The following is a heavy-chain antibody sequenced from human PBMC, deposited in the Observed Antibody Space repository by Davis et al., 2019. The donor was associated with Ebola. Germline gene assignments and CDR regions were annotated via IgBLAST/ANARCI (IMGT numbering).Heavy chain of an antibody. CDR3: AGVVKEYYDFWSGYYDYYYYGMDV. J-gene: IGHJ6*02. Sequence: PGGSLRLSCAASGLTFSSYAMSWVRQAPGKGLEWVSSISSSSSYIYYADSVKGRFTISRDNAKNSLYLQMNSLRAEDTAVYYCAGVVKEYYDFWSGYYDYYYYGMDVWGQGTTVTVSS. D-gene: IGHD3-3*01. V-gene: IGHV3-21*01. CDR1: GLTFSSYA. CDR2: ISSSSSYI.